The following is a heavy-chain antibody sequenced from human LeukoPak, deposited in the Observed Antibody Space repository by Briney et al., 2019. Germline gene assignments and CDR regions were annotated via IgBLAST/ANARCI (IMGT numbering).Heavy chain of an antibody. J-gene: IGHJ4*02. Sequence: ASVKVSCKASGYTFTGYYMHWVRQAPGQGLEWMGWINPNSGGTNYAQKFQGRVTMTRDTSISTAYMELSRLRSDDTAVYYCARVPATATPHFDYWGQGTLVTVSS. V-gene: IGHV1-2*02. CDR1: GYTFTGYY. D-gene: IGHD2-2*02. CDR2: INPNSGGT. CDR3: ARVPATATPHFDY.